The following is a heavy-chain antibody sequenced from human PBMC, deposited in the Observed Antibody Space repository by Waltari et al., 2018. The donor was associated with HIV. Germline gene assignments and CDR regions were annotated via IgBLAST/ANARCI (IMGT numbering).Heavy chain of an antibody. CDR2: VKSKTDGGTI. CDR1: GFTFSNAY. J-gene: IGHJ4*02. D-gene: IGHD3-10*01. CDR3: TAVEWFREGVDS. Sequence: EVQLVESGGGLVKPGGSLRLSCAASGFTFSNAYMSWVRQAPGKGLEWVGRVKSKTDGGTIDYAAPVRGRFTISRDDSKNMVYLQMNSLKSDDTAVYYCTAVEWFREGVDSWGQGTLVTVSS. V-gene: IGHV3-15*01.